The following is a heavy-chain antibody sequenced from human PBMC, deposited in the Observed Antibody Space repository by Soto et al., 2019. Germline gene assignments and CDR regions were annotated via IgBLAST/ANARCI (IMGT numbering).Heavy chain of an antibody. Sequence: GESLKISCKGSGYSFTSYWIGWVRQMPGKGLEWMGIIYPGDSDTRYSPSFQGQVTISADKSISTAYLQWSSLKASDTAMYYCARVPIWSGFDSYDSSGPHYYGMDVWGQGTTVTVSS. CDR3: ARVPIWSGFDSYDSSGPHYYGMDV. V-gene: IGHV5-51*01. CDR1: GYSFTSYW. J-gene: IGHJ6*02. CDR2: IYPGDSDT. D-gene: IGHD3-22*01.